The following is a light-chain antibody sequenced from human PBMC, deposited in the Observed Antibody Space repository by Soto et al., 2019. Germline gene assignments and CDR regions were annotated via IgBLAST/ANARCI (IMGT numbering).Light chain of an antibody. CDR3: QQYNNWPRT. CDR2: GAS. V-gene: IGKV3-15*01. CDR1: QSVSSN. Sequence: EIVMTQSPVTLSVSPGERVTLSCRASQSVSSNLAWYQQKPGQAPRLLIYGASTRATGIPARFSGSGSGTEFTLTISSLQSEDFAIYYCQQYNNWPRTFGQGTKLEIK. J-gene: IGKJ1*01.